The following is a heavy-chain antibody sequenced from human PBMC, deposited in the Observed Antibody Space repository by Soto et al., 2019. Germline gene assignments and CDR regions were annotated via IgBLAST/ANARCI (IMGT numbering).Heavy chain of an antibody. D-gene: IGHD5-18*01. CDR1: GFTFSSYA. CDR3: ASGDTAMVFDY. J-gene: IGHJ4*02. CDR2: ISGSGDST. Sequence: EVQLLESGGGLVQPGGSLRLSCAASGFTFSSYAMSWVRQAPGKGLEWVSVISGSGDSTYYADSVKGRFTISRDNSKNTLYLQMNSLSAEDTAVYYCASGDTAMVFDYWGQGTLVTVSS. V-gene: IGHV3-23*01.